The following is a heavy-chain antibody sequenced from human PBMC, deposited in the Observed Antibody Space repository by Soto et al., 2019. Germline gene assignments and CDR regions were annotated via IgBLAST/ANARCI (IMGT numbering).Heavy chain of an antibody. V-gene: IGHV4-39*01. CDR2: IYYSGST. Sequence: SETLSLTCTVSGGSISSSSYYWGWIRQPPGKGLEWIGSIYYSGSTYYNPSLKSGATIYVDTSKNQFSLKLSSVTDADTAVYYCARRGWRAAAGMGYYYYMDVWGKGTTVTVSS. CDR3: ARRGWRAAAGMGYYYYMDV. CDR1: GGSISSSSYY. J-gene: IGHJ6*03. D-gene: IGHD6-13*01.